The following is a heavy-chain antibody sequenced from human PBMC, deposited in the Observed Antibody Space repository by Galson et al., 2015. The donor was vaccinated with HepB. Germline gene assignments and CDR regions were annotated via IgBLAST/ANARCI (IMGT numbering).Heavy chain of an antibody. D-gene: IGHD5-12*01. J-gene: IGHJ4*02. CDR2: ISWDSGSI. CDR3: AKDIAGVYSGYDFMGPDY. Sequence: SLRLSCAASGFTFDDYAMHWVRQAPGKGLEWVSGISWDSGSIGYADSVKGRFTISRDNAKNSLYLQMNSLRAEDTALYYCAKDIAGVYSGYDFMGPDYWGQGTLVTVSS. CDR1: GFTFDDYA. V-gene: IGHV3-9*01.